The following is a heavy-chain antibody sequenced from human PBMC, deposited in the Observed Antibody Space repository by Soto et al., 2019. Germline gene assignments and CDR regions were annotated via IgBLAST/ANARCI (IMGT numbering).Heavy chain of an antibody. CDR2: ISSSGSTI. Sequence: QVQLVESGGGLVKPGGSLRLSCAASGFTFSDYYMSWIRQAPGKGLEWASYISSSGSTIYYADSVKGRFTISRDNAKNALYLQMNSLRAEDTAVYYWSTTYGSGSTPLDYWGQGTLVTVSS. D-gene: IGHD3-10*01. J-gene: IGHJ4*02. V-gene: IGHV3-11*01. CDR1: GFTFSDYY. CDR3: STTYGSGSTPLDY.